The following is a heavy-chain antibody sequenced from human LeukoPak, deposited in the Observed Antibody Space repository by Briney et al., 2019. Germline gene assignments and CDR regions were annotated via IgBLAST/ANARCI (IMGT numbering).Heavy chain of an antibody. CDR1: GYTFTKYG. D-gene: IGHD6-13*01. J-gene: IGHJ6*02. V-gene: IGHV1-69*04. CDR3: ARIIGPDGGPSSAAGPGYYYYGMDV. Sequence: GASVTVSFTASGYTFTKYGLSWVRHAPGQGLEWMGRIILILGIANYAQKFQGRVTITADKHTSTAYMELSSLRSEDTAVYYCARIIGPDGGPSSAAGPGYYYYGMDVWGQGTTVTVSS. CDR2: IILILGIA.